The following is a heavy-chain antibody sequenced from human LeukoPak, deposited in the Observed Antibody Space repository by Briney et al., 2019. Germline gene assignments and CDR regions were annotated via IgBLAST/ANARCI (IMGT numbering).Heavy chain of an antibody. CDR2: ISGSGGST. Sequence: PGGSLRLSCAVSGFTFSTYAMSWVRQAPGKGLEWVSSISGSGGSTYYADSVKGRFTISRDNSKSTLDLQMNSLRADDTAVYYCAKGRGGPWGQGTLVTVSS. D-gene: IGHD3-10*01. CDR1: GFTFSTYA. CDR3: AKGRGGP. V-gene: IGHV3-23*01. J-gene: IGHJ5*02.